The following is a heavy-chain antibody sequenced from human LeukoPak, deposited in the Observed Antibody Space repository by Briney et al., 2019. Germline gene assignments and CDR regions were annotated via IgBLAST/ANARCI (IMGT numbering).Heavy chain of an antibody. CDR3: ARDRAYYYAEYYFDY. Sequence: ASVKVSCKASGYTFTSYAIHWVRQAPGQRLEWMGWINAGNGNTKYSQKFQGRVTITRDTSASTAYMELSSLRSEDTAVYYCARDRAYYYAEYYFDYWGQGTLVTVSS. V-gene: IGHV1-3*01. CDR2: INAGNGNT. D-gene: IGHD3-10*01. J-gene: IGHJ4*02. CDR1: GYTFTSYA.